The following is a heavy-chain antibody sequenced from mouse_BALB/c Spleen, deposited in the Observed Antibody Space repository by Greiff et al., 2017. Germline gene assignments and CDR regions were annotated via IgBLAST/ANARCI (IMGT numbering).Heavy chain of an antibody. CDR3: AIITTAFAY. CDR1: GYAFTNYL. J-gene: IGHJ3*01. Sequence: VQGVESGAELVRPGTSVKVSCKASGYAFTNYLIEWVKQRPGQGLEWIGVINPGSGGTNYNEKFKGKATLTADKSSSTAYMQLSSLTSDDSAVYFCAIITTAFAYWGQGTLVTVSA. CDR2: INPGSGGT. D-gene: IGHD1-2*01. V-gene: IGHV1-54*01.